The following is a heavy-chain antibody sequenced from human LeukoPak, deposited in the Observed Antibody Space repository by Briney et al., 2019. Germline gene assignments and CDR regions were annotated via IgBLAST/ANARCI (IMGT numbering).Heavy chain of an antibody. CDR1: GGSIGSSSYY. Sequence: PSETLSLTCTVSGGSIGSSSYYWGWIRQPPGKGLEWIGSIYYSGSTYYNPSLKSRVTISVDTSKNQFSLKLSSVTAADTAVYYCARSVDTAMAFDYWGQGTLVTVSS. CDR2: IYYSGST. V-gene: IGHV4-39*01. CDR3: ARSVDTAMAFDY. D-gene: IGHD5-18*01. J-gene: IGHJ4*02.